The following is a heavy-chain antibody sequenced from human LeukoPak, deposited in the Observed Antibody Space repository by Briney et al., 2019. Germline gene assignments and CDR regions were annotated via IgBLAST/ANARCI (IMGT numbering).Heavy chain of an antibody. Sequence: GGSLRLSCATSGFTFDKYFIHWVRQAPGKGLDWVSSISGTSTYIVYADSVKGRFTISRDNAKNSLYLQMNSLRVEDTAVYYCVRDHQLRDPGCWGQGTPVTVSS. D-gene: IGHD5-24*01. CDR1: GFTFDKYF. CDR2: ISGTSTYI. CDR3: VRDHQLRDPGC. V-gene: IGHV3-21*01. J-gene: IGHJ4*02.